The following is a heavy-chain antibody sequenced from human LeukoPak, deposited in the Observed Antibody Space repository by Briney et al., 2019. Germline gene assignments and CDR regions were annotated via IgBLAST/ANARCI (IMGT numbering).Heavy chain of an antibody. CDR3: ARFGTRDNCCHPGVDT. CDR1: GYSLSSGFY. Sequence: SETLSLTCTVSGYSLSSGFYWGWIRQPPGKGLEWIATMFHSGSTYYKPSLESRVTISMDTSKNQFSLRLISVTAADTALYYCARFGTRDNCCHPGVDTWGQGTPVTVSS. CDR2: MFHSGST. J-gene: IGHJ5*02. V-gene: IGHV4-38-2*02. D-gene: IGHD1-1*01.